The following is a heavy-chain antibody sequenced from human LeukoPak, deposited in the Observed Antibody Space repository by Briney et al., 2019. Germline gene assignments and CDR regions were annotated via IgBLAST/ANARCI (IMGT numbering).Heavy chain of an antibody. J-gene: IGHJ4*02. Sequence: GGSLRLSCAASGFTFGNYGMSWVRQAPGKGLEWVSGINWNGGSTGYADSVEGRFIISRDNAKNSQYLQMNSLRVEDTALYYCARAQTYGDSRLLLDYWGQGTLVTVSS. CDR2: INWNGGST. V-gene: IGHV3-20*04. D-gene: IGHD2-21*02. CDR1: GFTFGNYG. CDR3: ARAQTYGDSRLLLDY.